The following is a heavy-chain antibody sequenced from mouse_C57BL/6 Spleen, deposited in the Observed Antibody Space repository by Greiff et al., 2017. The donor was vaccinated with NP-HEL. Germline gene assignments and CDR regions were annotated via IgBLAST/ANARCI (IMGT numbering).Heavy chain of an antibody. D-gene: IGHD2-10*01. CDR2: ISSGSSTI. V-gene: IGHV5-17*01. CDR1: GFTFSDYG. CDR3: ERWGAYSAAWCAY. J-gene: IGHJ3*01. Sequence: EVQGVESGGGLVKPGGSLKLSCAASGFTFSDYGMHWVRQAPEKGLEWVAYISSGSSTIYYADTVKGRFTISRDNAKDTLFLQMTSLRSEDTAMYYCERWGAYSAAWCAYWGQGTLVTVSA.